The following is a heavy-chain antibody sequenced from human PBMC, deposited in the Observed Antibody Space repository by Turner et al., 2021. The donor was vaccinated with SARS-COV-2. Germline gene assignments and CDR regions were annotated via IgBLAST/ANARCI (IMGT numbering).Heavy chain of an antibody. D-gene: IGHD2-2*01. CDR1: GFTFSSYE. Sequence: EVQLVESGGGLVQPGGSMRLSCAASGFTFSSYEMNWVRQAPGKGLEWVSYLSSSGSTIYYADSVKGRFTISRDNAKNSLYLQMNSLRAEDTAVYYCARDHRPVVVPAAKRAGSYYYGMDVWGQGTTVTVSS. CDR3: ARDHRPVVVPAAKRAGSYYYGMDV. V-gene: IGHV3-48*03. CDR2: LSSSGSTI. J-gene: IGHJ6*02.